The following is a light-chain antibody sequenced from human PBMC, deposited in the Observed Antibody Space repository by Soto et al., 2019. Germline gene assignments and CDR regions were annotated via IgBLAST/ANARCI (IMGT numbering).Light chain of an antibody. CDR3: PQSYSTSPFT. CDR2: DAS. CDR1: QSVSSD. J-gene: IGKJ3*01. Sequence: DIQMTQSPSSLSSSVGDRVTITCRASQSVSSDLNWYQQKPGKAPKLLIYDASSLHSGAPSRFSGSGSGTDVTHPISSLQQEDFATYYCPQSYSTSPFTFGPGTKVEI. V-gene: IGKV1-39*01.